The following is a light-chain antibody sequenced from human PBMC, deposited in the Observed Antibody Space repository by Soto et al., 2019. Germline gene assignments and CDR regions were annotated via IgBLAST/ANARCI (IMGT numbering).Light chain of an antibody. V-gene: IGKV3-20*01. J-gene: IGKJ4*01. CDR2: GAS. Sequence: EIVLTQSPGTLSLSPGERATLSCRASQSVSSSYLAWYQQKPGQAPRLLIYGASSRGTGIPDRFTGSGSGTAFTLTISRLEPEDFAVYYCKQYRSSPLTFGGGTKVEIK. CDR1: QSVSSSY. CDR3: KQYRSSPLT.